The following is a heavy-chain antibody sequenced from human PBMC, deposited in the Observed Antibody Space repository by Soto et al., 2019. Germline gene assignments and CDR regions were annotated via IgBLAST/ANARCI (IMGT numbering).Heavy chain of an antibody. Sequence: PSETLFLTCAVSGTFITGADSYWFWIRKPPGKGLEWIGYIAYSGDTYYNSSRRRRATISADRSEKKFSLTLKSVTAADTAVYFCAWYFERSVMGHWGQGSSVTASS. J-gene: IGHJ4*02. V-gene: IGHV4-31*11. D-gene: IGHD2-8*01. CDR3: AWYFERSVMGH. CDR2: IAYSGDT. CDR1: GTFITGADSY.